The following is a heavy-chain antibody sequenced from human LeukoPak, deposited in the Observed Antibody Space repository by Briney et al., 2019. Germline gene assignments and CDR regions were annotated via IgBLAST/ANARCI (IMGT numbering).Heavy chain of an antibody. Sequence: GGSLRLSCTASGFIFSGSWMAWIRQAPGKGLEWVAIIKKDGSEKYYVDSMKGRLTISRDNAKNSLFLQMNSLRAEDTAIYYCTTDTWYSAGHWGQGTLVTVSS. V-gene: IGHV3-7*03. CDR1: GFIFSGSW. J-gene: IGHJ4*02. D-gene: IGHD2-15*01. CDR3: TTDTWYSAGH. CDR2: IKKDGSEK.